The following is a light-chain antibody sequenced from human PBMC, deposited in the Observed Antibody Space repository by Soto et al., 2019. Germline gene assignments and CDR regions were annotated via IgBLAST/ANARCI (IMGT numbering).Light chain of an antibody. CDR2: QTS. CDR1: QYINSR. V-gene: IGKV3-11*01. Sequence: DILLTQSPATLSSFPGDRVPLSCRASQYINSRLAWFQHRPGQAPRLLIYQTSIRAAGIPARFSASGSGTDFTRTISDVQPEDFALYYCHQRQSWPRTFGQGTKVEIK. CDR3: HQRQSWPRT. J-gene: IGKJ1*01.